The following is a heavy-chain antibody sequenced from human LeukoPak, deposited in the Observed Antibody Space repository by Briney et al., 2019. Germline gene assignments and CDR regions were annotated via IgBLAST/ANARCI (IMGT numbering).Heavy chain of an antibody. CDR1: GFTLSSYG. Sequence: PGRSLRLSCAASGFTLSSYGMHWVRQAPGKGLEWVAVIWYDGSNKYYADSVKGRFTISRDNSKNTLYLQMNSLRAEDTAVYYCAKDSGYCSGGSCYPLYFQHWGQGTLVTVSS. V-gene: IGHV3-33*06. D-gene: IGHD2-15*01. CDR3: AKDSGYCSGGSCYPLYFQH. CDR2: IWYDGSNK. J-gene: IGHJ1*01.